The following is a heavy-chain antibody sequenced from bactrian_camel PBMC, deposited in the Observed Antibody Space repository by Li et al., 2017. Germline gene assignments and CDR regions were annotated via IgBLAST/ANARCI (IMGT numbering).Heavy chain of an antibody. CDR3: AADSSEICMRFRAYNF. D-gene: IGHD1*01. V-gene: IGHV3S10*01. Sequence: DVQLVESGGGSVQAGESLTLSCVASGLTDASYCMAWIRQTPGKGHEWVARLDANGMTTYADPVKDRFTISQDNAKKTLTLQMMSLKPEDTAMYYCAADSSEICMRFRAYNFWGQGTQVTVS. CDR2: LDANGMT. J-gene: IGHJ4*01. CDR1: GLTDASYC.